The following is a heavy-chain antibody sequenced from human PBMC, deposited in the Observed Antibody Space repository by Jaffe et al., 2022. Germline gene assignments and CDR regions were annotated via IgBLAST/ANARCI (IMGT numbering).Heavy chain of an antibody. CDR1: GGTFSSYA. Sequence: QVQLVQSGAEVKKPGSSVKVSCKASGGTFSSYAISWVRQAPGQGLEWMGGIIPIFGTANYAQKFQGRVTITTDESTSTAYMELSSLRSEDTAVYYCARDLGIAVAGIGAFDIWGQGTMVTVSS. J-gene: IGHJ3*02. D-gene: IGHD6-19*01. CDR2: IIPIFGTA. CDR3: ARDLGIAVAGIGAFDI. V-gene: IGHV1-69*05.